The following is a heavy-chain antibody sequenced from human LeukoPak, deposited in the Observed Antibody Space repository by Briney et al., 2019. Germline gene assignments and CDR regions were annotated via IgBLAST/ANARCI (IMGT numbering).Heavy chain of an antibody. Sequence: ASVKVSCKASGYTFTSYYMHWVRQAPGHGLEWMGIINPSGGSTSYAQKFQGRVNMTMDMSTSTVYMELSSLRSEDTAVYYCARDLSRLVTAIPDYWGQGTLVTVSS. V-gene: IGHV1-46*01. D-gene: IGHD2-21*02. CDR3: ARDLSRLVTAIPDY. CDR2: INPSGGST. J-gene: IGHJ4*02. CDR1: GYTFTSYY.